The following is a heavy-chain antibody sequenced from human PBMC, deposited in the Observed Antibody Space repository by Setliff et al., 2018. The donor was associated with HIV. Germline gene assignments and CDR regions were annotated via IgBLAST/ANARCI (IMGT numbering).Heavy chain of an antibody. CDR2: IDTNTGDP. J-gene: IGHJ4*02. Sequence: ASVKVSCKASGYTFTSFAMNWVRQAPGQRLEWMGWIDTNTGDPTYAQDFTGRFVFSLDTSVSTAYLQISSLKAEDSAIYYCARVSDTGVDPQTHRDYWGQGTPVTVSS. D-gene: IGHD2-21*01. CDR1: GYTFTSFA. V-gene: IGHV7-4-1*02. CDR3: ARVSDTGVDPQTHRDY.